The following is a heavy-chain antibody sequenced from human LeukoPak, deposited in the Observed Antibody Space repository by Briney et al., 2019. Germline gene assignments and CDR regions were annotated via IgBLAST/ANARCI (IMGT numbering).Heavy chain of an antibody. CDR2: IHYGGST. J-gene: IGHJ4*02. CDR3: ARHFHDSSGYYDDY. V-gene: IGHV4-59*08. CDR1: GGSISSYY. Sequence: SETLSLTCTVSGGSISSYYWGWIPQPPGKGLEWIGNIHYGGSTNYNPSLESRVTISIDTSKNQFSLKLSSVTAADTAVYYCARHFHDSSGYYDDYWGQGTLVTVSS. D-gene: IGHD3-22*01.